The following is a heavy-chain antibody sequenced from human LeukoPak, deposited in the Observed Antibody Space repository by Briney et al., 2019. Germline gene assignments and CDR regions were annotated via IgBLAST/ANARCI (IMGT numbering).Heavy chain of an antibody. J-gene: IGHJ5*02. Sequence: PSETLSLTCAVYGGSFSGYYWSWIRQPQGQGLEWIGEINHSGSTNYNPSLKRRVTISDATSNNQFTLMLGLGTAADTAEYYWGRGFRGSDRIVVVPAAVEFDPWGQGTLVTVSS. V-gene: IGHV4-34*01. CDR1: GGSFSGYY. D-gene: IGHD2-2*01. CDR3: GRGFRGSDRIVVVPAAVEFDP. CDR2: INHSGST.